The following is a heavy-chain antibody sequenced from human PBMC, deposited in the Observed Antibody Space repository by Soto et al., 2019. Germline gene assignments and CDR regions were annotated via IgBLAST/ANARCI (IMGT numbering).Heavy chain of an antibody. Sequence: PGGSLRLSCAASGFTFSSYWMSWVRQAPGKGLEWVANVKQDGSEKYYVDSVKGRFTISRDNAKNSLYLQMSSLRAEDTAVYYCARDHNYDSSGYEVGYYYYGMDVWGQGTTVTVSS. V-gene: IGHV3-7*01. D-gene: IGHD3-22*01. CDR3: ARDHNYDSSGYEVGYYYYGMDV. CDR2: VKQDGSEK. J-gene: IGHJ6*02. CDR1: GFTFSSYW.